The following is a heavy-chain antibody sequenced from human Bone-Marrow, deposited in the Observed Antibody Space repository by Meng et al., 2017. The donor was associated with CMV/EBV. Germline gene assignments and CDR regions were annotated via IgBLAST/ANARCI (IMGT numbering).Heavy chain of an antibody. J-gene: IGHJ6*02. CDR3: ARDSPYYDSSGYYFPYGMDV. CDR2: INHSGST. D-gene: IGHD3-22*01. CDR1: GGSFSGYY. Sequence: SETLSLTCAVYGGSFSGYYWSWIRQPPGKGLEWIGEINHSGSTYYNPSLKSRVTISVDTSKNQFSLKLSSVTAADTAVYYCARDSPYYDSSGYYFPYGMDVWGQGTTVTVSS. V-gene: IGHV4-34*01.